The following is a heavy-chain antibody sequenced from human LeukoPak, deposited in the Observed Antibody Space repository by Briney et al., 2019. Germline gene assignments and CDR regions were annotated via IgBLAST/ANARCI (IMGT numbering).Heavy chain of an antibody. Sequence: PGGSLRLSRAASGFTFSSYWMHWVRQAPGKGLVWVSRINSDGSSTSYADSVKGRFTISRDNAKNTLYLQMNSLRAEDTAVYYCARVMYYYGSGSPYYYGMDVWGQGTTVTVSS. CDR1: GFTFSSYW. J-gene: IGHJ6*02. CDR3: ARVMYYYGSGSPYYYGMDV. D-gene: IGHD3-10*01. V-gene: IGHV3-74*01. CDR2: INSDGSST.